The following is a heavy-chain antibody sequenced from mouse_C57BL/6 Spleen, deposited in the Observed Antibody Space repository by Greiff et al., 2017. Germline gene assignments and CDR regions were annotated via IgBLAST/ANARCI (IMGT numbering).Heavy chain of an antibody. V-gene: IGHV5-4*01. CDR1: GFTFSSYA. CDR3: ARDGTTVEVPPFDY. Sequence: EVQLVESGGGLVKPGGSLKLSCAASGFTFSSYAMSWVRQTPEKRLEWVATISDGGSYTYYPDNVKGRFTISRDNAKNNLYLQMSHLKSEDTAMYYCARDGTTVEVPPFDYWGQGTTLTVSS. J-gene: IGHJ2*01. CDR2: ISDGGSYT. D-gene: IGHD1-1*01.